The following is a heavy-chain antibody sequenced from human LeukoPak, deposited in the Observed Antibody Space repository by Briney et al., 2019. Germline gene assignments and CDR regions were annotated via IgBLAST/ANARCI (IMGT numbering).Heavy chain of an antibody. CDR1: GGSISSYY. J-gene: IGHJ5*02. CDR3: ARASRGFGELYRPYNWFDP. D-gene: IGHD3-10*01. CDR2: IYYSGST. Sequence: SETLSLTCTVPGGSISSYYWSWIRQPPGKGLEWIGYIYYSGSTNYNPSLKSRVTISVGTSKNQFSLKLSSVTAADTAVYYCARASRGFGELYRPYNWFDPWGQGTLVTVSS. V-gene: IGHV4-59*01.